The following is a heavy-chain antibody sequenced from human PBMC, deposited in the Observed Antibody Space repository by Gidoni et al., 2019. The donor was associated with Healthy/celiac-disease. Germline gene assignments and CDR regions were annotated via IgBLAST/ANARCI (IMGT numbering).Heavy chain of an antibody. CDR3: AREQGIAAAADY. CDR2: INAGNGNT. D-gene: IGHD6-13*01. J-gene: IGHJ4*02. Sequence: QVQLVQSGAEVKKPGASVKVSCQSSGFTFTSYAMHWVRQAPGQRLEWMGWINAGNGNTKYSQKFQGRVTITRDTSASTAYMELSSLRSEDTAVYYCAREQGIAAAADYWGQGTLVTVSS. CDR1: GFTFTSYA. V-gene: IGHV1-3*01.